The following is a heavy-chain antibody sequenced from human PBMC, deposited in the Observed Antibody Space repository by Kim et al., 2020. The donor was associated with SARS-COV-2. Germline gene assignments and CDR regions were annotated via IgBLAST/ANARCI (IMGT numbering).Heavy chain of an antibody. CDR1: GYTFTSYT. CDR3: ARVVVTSGDAFDI. J-gene: IGHJ3*02. V-gene: IGHV1-3*01. CDR2: INAGNGHT. Sequence: ASVKVSCKASGYTFTSYTMHWVRQAPGQRLEWMGWINAGNGHTKYSQQFQGRVTITKDTSATTAYMELSSLRSEDTAVYYCARVVVTSGDAFDIWGQGTMVTVSS. D-gene: IGHD2-21*02.